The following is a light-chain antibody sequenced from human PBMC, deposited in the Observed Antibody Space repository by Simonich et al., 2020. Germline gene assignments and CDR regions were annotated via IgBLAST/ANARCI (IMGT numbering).Light chain of an antibody. CDR1: ALQKQY. Sequence: SYELTQPPSVSVSPGQTTRITCSGDALQKQYADWYQHKPGQAPVLVIYKDSERPSGILELVSGSSSVTTVTLTISGVQAEDEADYYCQSADSSGTYVVFGGGTKLTVL. CDR3: QSADSSGTYVV. J-gene: IGLJ2*01. CDR2: KDS. V-gene: IGLV3-25*03.